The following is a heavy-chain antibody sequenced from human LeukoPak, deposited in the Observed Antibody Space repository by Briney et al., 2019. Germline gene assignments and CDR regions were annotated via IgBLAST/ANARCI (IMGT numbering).Heavy chain of an antibody. D-gene: IGHD5-18*01. Sequence: ASVKVSCKASRYTFTGYYMHWVRQAPGQGLEWMGWTNPNSGGTDYAQKFQGRVTMTRDTSITTAYMELRRLRSDDTAVYYCARGTAEGYTYGRYYFDYWGQGTLVTVSS. CDR2: TNPNSGGT. CDR1: RYTFTGYY. V-gene: IGHV1-2*02. J-gene: IGHJ4*02. CDR3: ARGTAEGYTYGRYYFDY.